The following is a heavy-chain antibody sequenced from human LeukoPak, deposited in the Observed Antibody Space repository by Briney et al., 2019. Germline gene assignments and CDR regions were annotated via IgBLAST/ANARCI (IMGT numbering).Heavy chain of an antibody. D-gene: IGHD6-19*01. V-gene: IGHV1-69*13. CDR2: IIPMFGIA. CDR1: GGTFSRYA. Sequence: SVKVSCKASGGTFSRYAISWVRQAPGQGLEWMGGIIPMFGIANYAQEFQGRVTITADESTSTAYMELSSLRSEDTAVYYCARDRPYTGGWRGFDYWGQGTLVTVSS. J-gene: IGHJ4*02. CDR3: ARDRPYTGGWRGFDY.